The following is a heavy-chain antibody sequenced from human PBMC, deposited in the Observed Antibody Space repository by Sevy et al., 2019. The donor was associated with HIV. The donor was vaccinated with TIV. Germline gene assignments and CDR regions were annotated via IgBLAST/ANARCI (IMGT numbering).Heavy chain of an antibody. Sequence: ASVKVSCKASGYYFTGYYVHWVRQAPGQGLEWMGWINPTGGGTNIGQKFHGRVTMSRDTSITTAYMEWIRLRSNDTGVYYCARSVYGSGTYLNDYWGQGTLVTVSS. D-gene: IGHD3-10*01. CDR1: GYYFTGYY. J-gene: IGHJ4*02. V-gene: IGHV1-2*02. CDR3: ARSVYGSGTYLNDY. CDR2: INPTGGGT.